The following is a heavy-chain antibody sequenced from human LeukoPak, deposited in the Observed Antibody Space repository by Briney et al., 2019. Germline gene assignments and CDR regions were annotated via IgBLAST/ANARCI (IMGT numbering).Heavy chain of an antibody. Sequence: GGSLRLSCAASGFTFSSYGMHWVRQAPGKGLEWVAVISYDGSNKYYADSVKGRFTISRDNSKNTLYLQMNSLRAEDTAVYYCARDSNWHYFDYWGQGTLVSVSS. D-gene: IGHD2-2*01. CDR3: ARDSNWHYFDY. J-gene: IGHJ4*02. CDR2: ISYDGSNK. V-gene: IGHV3-30*03. CDR1: GFTFSSYG.